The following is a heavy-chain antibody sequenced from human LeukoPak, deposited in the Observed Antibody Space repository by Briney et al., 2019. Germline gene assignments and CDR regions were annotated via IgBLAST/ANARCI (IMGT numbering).Heavy chain of an antibody. D-gene: IGHD1-26*01. Sequence: GASVKVSCKASGYTFTGYFMHWVRQAPGQGPEWMGWINPNSGGTNYAQKFQGRVIMTRDTSISTAYMELSRLRSDDTAVYYCARMVSVGATDPFDYWGQGTLVTVSS. CDR1: GYTFTGYF. CDR3: ARMVSVGATDPFDY. J-gene: IGHJ4*02. V-gene: IGHV1-2*02. CDR2: INPNSGGT.